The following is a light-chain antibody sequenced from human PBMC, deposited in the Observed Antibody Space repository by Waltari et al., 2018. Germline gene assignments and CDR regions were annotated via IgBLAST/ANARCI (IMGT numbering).Light chain of an antibody. CDR3: HQYNNWPPNT. CDR2: RAS. CDR1: QSVTTN. Sequence: ETLMTQSPATLSVSPGERVTLSCRASQSVTTNLAWYQQKPGQAPRLLIYRASTRATGVPARVSGSGSGTEFTLTINALQSEDFAVYYCHQYNNWPPNTCGQGTLLEIK. J-gene: IGKJ2*01. V-gene: IGKV3-15*01.